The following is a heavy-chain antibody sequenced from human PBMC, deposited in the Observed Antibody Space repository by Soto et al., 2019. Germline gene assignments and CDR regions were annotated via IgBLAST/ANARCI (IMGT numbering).Heavy chain of an antibody. Sequence: PGGSLRLSCAASGFTFSSYGMYWVRQAPGKGLEWAALISYDGSNKKYAESVKGRFTISRDNSRNTLYLQMNSLSVEDTAVYYCAKRGQDVSSSWYYFDFCGQGTLVTVSS. J-gene: IGHJ4*02. CDR2: ISYDGSNK. D-gene: IGHD6-13*01. V-gene: IGHV3-30*18. CDR3: AKRGQDVSSSWYYFDF. CDR1: GFTFSSYG.